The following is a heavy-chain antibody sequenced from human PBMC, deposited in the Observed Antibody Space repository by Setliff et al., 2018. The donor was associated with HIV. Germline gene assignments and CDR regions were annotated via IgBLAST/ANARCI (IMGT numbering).Heavy chain of an antibody. D-gene: IGHD6-13*01. CDR1: GYTFTGYY. V-gene: IGHV1-2*06. Sequence: ASVKVSCKASGYTFTGYYMHWARQAPGQGLEWMGRINPNSGGTNYAQKFQGRVTMTRDTSISTAYMELSRLRSDDTAVYYCARDRIAAAGTLMGYWGQGTLVTVSS. CDR3: ARDRIAAAGTLMGY. J-gene: IGHJ4*02. CDR2: INPNSGGT.